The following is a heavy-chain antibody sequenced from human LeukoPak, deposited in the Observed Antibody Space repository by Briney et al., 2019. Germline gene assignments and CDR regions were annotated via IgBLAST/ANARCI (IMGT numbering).Heavy chain of an antibody. Sequence: QPGGSLRLSCAASGFTFSSYWMSWVRQAPGKGLEWVANIKQDGSEKYYVDSVKGRFTISRDNAKNSLYLQMNSLRAEDTAVYYCARDPSETMIEYYMDVWGKGTTVTVSS. V-gene: IGHV3-7*01. D-gene: IGHD3-22*01. CDR1: GFTFSSYW. CDR2: IKQDGSEK. J-gene: IGHJ6*03. CDR3: ARDPSETMIEYYMDV.